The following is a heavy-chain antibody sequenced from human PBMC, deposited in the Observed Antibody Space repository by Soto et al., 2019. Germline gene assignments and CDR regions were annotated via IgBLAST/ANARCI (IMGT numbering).Heavy chain of an antibody. CDR2: IYYSGST. V-gene: IGHV4-39*01. CDR3: ARANRRTGAFDI. CDR1: GGSISSSSYY. Sequence: SETLSLTCTVSGGSISSSSYYWGWIRQPPGKGLEWIGSIYYSGSTYYNPSLKSRVTISVDTSKNQLSLKLSSVTAADTAVYYCARANRRTGAFDIWGQGTMVTVSS. J-gene: IGHJ3*02. D-gene: IGHD7-27*01.